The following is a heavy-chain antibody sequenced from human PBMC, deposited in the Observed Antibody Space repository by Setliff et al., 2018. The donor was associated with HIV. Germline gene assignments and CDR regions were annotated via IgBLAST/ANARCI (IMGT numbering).Heavy chain of an antibody. D-gene: IGHD3-10*01. V-gene: IGHV3-21*01. CDR3: ARLGDIFAYYNYYYLDV. CDR1: GFTFSSYS. Sequence: GESLKISCAASGFTFSSYSMNWVRQAPGKGLEWVSCISSSSRYIYYADSVKGRFTISRDNAKNSLYLQMSSLRAEDTAVYYCARLGDIFAYYNYYYLDVWGKGTTVTVSS. J-gene: IGHJ6*03. CDR2: ISSSSRYI.